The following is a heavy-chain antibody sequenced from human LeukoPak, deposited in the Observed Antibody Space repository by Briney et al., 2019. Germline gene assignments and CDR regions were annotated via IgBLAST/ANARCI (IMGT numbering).Heavy chain of an antibody. CDR3: ASSEVVRGVRAPKYAFDI. D-gene: IGHD3-10*01. CDR2: INHSGST. CDR1: GGSFSGYY. J-gene: IGHJ3*02. V-gene: IGHV4-34*01. Sequence: SETLSLTCAVYGGSFSGYYWSWIRQPPGKGLEWIGEINHSGSTNYNPSLKSPVTISVDTSKNQFSLKLSSVTAADTAVYYCASSEVVRGVRAPKYAFDIWGQGTMVTVSS.